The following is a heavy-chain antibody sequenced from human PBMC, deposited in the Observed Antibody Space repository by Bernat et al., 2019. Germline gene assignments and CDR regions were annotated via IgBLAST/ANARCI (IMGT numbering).Heavy chain of an antibody. D-gene: IGHD4-23*01. V-gene: IGHV2-5*02. CDR3: AHIRDYGGSFDY. Sequence: QITLKESRPTLVKPTQTLTLTCTFSGFSLSTSGVGVGWIRQPPGKALEWLVLIYWDDDKRYSPSLKSRLTITKDTSKNQVVLTMTNMDPVDTATYYCAHIRDYGGSFDYWGQGTLVTVSS. CDR1: GFSLSTSGVG. J-gene: IGHJ4*02. CDR2: IYWDDDK.